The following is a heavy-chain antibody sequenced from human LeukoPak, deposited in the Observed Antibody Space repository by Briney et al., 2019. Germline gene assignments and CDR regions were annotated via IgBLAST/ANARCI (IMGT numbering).Heavy chain of an antibody. CDR1: GGSISSYY. CDR3: ARGDGYSRT. Sequence: SETLSLTCTVSGGSISSYYWSWIRQPPGKGLEWIGYIYYSGSTNYNPSLKSRVTISVDTSKNQFSLKLSSVTAADTAVYYCARGDGYSRTWGRGALVTVSS. CDR2: IYYSGST. J-gene: IGHJ4*02. V-gene: IGHV4-59*01. D-gene: IGHD5-24*01.